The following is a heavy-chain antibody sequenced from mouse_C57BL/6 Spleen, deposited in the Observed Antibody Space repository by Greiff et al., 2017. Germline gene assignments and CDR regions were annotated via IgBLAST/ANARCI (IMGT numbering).Heavy chain of an antibody. CDR3: AGALYGYDDY. Sequence: EVQVVESGAGLVKPGGSLKLSCAASGFTFTSYAMSWVRQTPEKRLEWVATISDGGSYTYYPDNVKGRFTISRDNATNNLYLQLSNLKSEDTAMYYYAGALYGYDDYWGKGTTLTVSS. CDR1: GFTFTSYA. D-gene: IGHD2-2*01. V-gene: IGHV5-4*01. J-gene: IGHJ2*01. CDR2: ISDGGSYT.